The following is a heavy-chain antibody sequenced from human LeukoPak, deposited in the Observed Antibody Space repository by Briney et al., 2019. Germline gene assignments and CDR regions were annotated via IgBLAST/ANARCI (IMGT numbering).Heavy chain of an antibody. CDR3: TRARITIFGVPYYMDV. CDR2: ISYDGSNK. J-gene: IGHJ6*03. D-gene: IGHD3-3*01. Sequence: GGSLRLSCAASGFTFSSYGMHWVRQAPGKGLEWVAVISYDGSNKYYADSVKGRFTISRDNSKNTLYLQMNSLRAEDTAVYYCTRARITIFGVPYYMDVWGKGTTVTVSS. V-gene: IGHV3-30*03. CDR1: GFTFSSYG.